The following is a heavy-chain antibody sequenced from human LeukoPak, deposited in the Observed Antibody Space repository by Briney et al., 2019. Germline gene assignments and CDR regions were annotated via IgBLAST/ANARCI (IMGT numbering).Heavy chain of an antibody. CDR2: LYSSDST. CDR3: ASRDKGYYYGMDV. CDR1: GFTVRSNY. J-gene: IGHJ6*02. Sequence: GGSLRLSCAASGFTVRSNYMSWVRQAPGKGLEWVSLLYSSDSTYYADSVKGRFTISRDNSKNTLYLQMNSQRAEDTAVYYCASRDKGYYYGMDVWGQGTTVTVSS. V-gene: IGHV3-66*01. D-gene: IGHD5-24*01.